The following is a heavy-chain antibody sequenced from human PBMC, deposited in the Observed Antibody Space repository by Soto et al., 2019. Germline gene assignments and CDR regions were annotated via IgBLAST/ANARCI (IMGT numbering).Heavy chain of an antibody. J-gene: IGHJ4*02. CDR1: GFTLSDYY. V-gene: IGHV3-11*01. CDR2: ISSSGTTM. D-gene: IGHD1-26*01. Sequence: QVQLVESGGGLVKPGGSLRLSCSASGFTLSDYYMSWIRQAPGKGLEWISYISSSGTTMYYADSVEGRFTISRDGDKKSVYLQMDSLRAEDTDVYYCARSIVGATRFDDWGQGILVTVSS. CDR3: ARSIVGATRFDD.